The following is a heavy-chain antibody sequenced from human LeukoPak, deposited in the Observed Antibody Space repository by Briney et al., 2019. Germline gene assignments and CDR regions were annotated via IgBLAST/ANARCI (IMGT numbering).Heavy chain of an antibody. CDR2: ISGSGGST. V-gene: IGHV3-23*01. J-gene: IGHJ4*02. Sequence: RSGGSLRLSCAASGFTFSSYAMSWVRQAPGKGLEWVSAISGSGGSTYYADSVKGRFTISRDNSKNTLYLQMNSLRAEDTAVYYCAKDETAYLEWPYFDYWGQGTLVTVSS. CDR1: GFTFSSYA. D-gene: IGHD3-3*01. CDR3: AKDETAYLEWPYFDY.